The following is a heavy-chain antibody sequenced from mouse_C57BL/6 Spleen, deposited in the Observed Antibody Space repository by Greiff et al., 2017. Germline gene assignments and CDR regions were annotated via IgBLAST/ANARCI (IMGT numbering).Heavy chain of an antibody. CDR1: GFNIKDAY. J-gene: IGHJ4*01. D-gene: IGHD1-1*01. V-gene: IGHV14-4*01. Sequence: EVKLMESGAELVRPGASVKLSCTASGFNIKDAYMHWVKQRPEQGLEWIGWIDPENGDTEYASKFQGKATITADTSSNTAYLQLSSLTSEDTAVYYCTYYYGSSYDYAMDYWGQGTSVTVSS. CDR3: TYYYGSSYDYAMDY. CDR2: IDPENGDT.